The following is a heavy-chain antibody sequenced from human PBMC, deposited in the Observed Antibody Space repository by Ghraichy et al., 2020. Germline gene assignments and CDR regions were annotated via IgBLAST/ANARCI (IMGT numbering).Heavy chain of an antibody. CDR3: ATTCSSTRCDVSGWFDP. CDR1: GGSFSGYY. J-gene: IGHJ5*02. Sequence: SETLSLTCAVYGGSFSGYYWSWIRQPPGKGLEWIGEINHSGSTNYNPSLKSRVIISVDTSKNQFSLKLSSVTAADTAVYYCATTCSSTRCDVSGWFDPWGQGTLVTVSS. D-gene: IGHD2-2*01. CDR2: INHSGST. V-gene: IGHV4-34*01.